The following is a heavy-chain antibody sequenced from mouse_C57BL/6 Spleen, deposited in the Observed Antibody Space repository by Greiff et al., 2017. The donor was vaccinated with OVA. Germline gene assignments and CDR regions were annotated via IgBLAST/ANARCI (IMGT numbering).Heavy chain of an antibody. CDR1: GYTFTSSW. Sequence: QVQLQQPGAELVKPGASVKLSCKASGYTFTSSWMHWVKQRPGQGLEWIGMIHPNSGSTNYNEKFKSKATLTVDKSSSTAYMQLSNLTSEDSAVYYSARDHDWYFDDWGTGTTVTVSS. CDR3: ARDHDWYFDD. CDR2: IHPNSGST. J-gene: IGHJ1*03. V-gene: IGHV1-64*01.